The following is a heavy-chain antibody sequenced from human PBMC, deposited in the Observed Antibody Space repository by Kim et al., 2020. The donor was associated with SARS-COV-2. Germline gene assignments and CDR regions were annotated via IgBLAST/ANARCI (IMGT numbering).Heavy chain of an antibody. CDR1: GDSISNYY. D-gene: IGHD3-10*01. CDR3: ARAENRRGRFDL. Sequence: SETLSLTCVVSGDSISNYYWSWPRQSPGKGLEWIGLINVHGCTTYNPSLNSRATVSVDRSKTQFSLKVTSVTTADTAIYYCARAENRRGRFDLWGPGTKVTVSS. V-gene: IGHV4-59*01. J-gene: IGHJ3*01. CDR2: INVHGCT.